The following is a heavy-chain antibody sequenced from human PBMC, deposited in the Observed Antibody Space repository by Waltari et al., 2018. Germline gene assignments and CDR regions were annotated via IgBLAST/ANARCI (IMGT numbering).Heavy chain of an antibody. V-gene: IGHV3-23*01. D-gene: IGHD3-22*01. CDR1: GFTFINYA. Sequence: EGHLLESGGGLVQPGGSLRLSCVASGFTFINYAMSWVRQAPGKGVEWVSGISDSGVVTKYADSVKGRFTVSRDNSKNTLYLQLNSLRAEDTAVYYCARHLYSIDYLELDNWGQGTLVTVSS. CDR3: ARHLYSIDYLELDN. CDR2: ISDSGVVT. J-gene: IGHJ4*02.